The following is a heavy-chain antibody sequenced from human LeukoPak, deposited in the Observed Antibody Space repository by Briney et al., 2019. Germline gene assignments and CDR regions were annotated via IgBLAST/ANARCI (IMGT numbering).Heavy chain of an antibody. Sequence: GESLRLSCAASGFTFDDYAMHWVRQAPGKGLEWVSLISGDGGSTYYADSVKGRFTISRDNSKNSLYLQMNSLRTEDTALYYCALGDSSVLTYWGQGTLVTVSS. J-gene: IGHJ4*02. D-gene: IGHD6-19*01. CDR2: ISGDGGST. CDR1: GFTFDDYA. CDR3: ALGDSSVLTY. V-gene: IGHV3-43*02.